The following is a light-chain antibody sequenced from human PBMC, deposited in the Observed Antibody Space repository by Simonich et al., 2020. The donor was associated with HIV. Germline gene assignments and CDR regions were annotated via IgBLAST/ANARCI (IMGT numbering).Light chain of an antibody. CDR3: QQYNSYSYT. J-gene: IGKJ2*01. CDR2: KAS. CDR1: QNIVSW. V-gene: IGKV1-5*03. Sequence: DIQMPQSPSTLSASVGDRVTITCRASQNIVSWLAWYQQKPGNAPKLLIYKASSLESGVPSRFSGSGSGTEFTLTISSLQPDDFATYYCQQYNSYSYTFGQGTKLEIK.